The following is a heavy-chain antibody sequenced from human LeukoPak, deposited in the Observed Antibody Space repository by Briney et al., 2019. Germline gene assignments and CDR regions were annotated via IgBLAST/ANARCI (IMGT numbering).Heavy chain of an antibody. CDR2: IYSGGST. V-gene: IGHV3-66*01. Sequence: PGGSLRLSCAASGFTVSSNYMSWVRQAPGKGLEWVSVIYSGGSTYYADSVKGRFTISRDNSKNTLYLQMNSLRAEDTAVYYCAREVSGRPTGDDGYWGQGTLVTVSS. CDR1: GFTVSSNY. J-gene: IGHJ4*02. D-gene: IGHD3-10*01. CDR3: AREVSGRPTGDDGY.